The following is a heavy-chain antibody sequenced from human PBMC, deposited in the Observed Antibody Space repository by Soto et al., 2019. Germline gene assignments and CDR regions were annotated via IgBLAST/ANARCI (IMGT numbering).Heavy chain of an antibody. Sequence: QVQLQESGPGLVKPSETLSLTCTVSGGSISNYYWSWIRQPPGKGLEWIGYIYYSGSTNYNPSLRSRVTISVETSKNQFSLKLSSVTAADTAVYYCARYGAGTVDWYFDLWGRGTLGTVSS. CDR2: IYYSGST. V-gene: IGHV4-59*01. CDR3: ARYGAGTVDWYFDL. D-gene: IGHD6-19*01. CDR1: GGSISNYY. J-gene: IGHJ2*01.